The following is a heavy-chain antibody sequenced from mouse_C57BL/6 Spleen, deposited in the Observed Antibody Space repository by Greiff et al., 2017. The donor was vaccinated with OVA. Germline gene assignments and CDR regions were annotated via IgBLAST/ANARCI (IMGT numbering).Heavy chain of an antibody. CDR3: AILQEGWYFDV. V-gene: IGHV1-54*01. J-gene: IGHJ1*03. CDR1: GYAFTNYL. Sequence: VKLQESGAELVRPGPSVKVSCKASGYAFTNYLIEWVKQRPGQGLEWIGVINPGSGGTNYNEKFKGKATLTADKSSSTAYMQLSSLTSEDSAVYFCAILQEGWYFDVWGTGTTVTVSS. CDR2: INPGSGGT.